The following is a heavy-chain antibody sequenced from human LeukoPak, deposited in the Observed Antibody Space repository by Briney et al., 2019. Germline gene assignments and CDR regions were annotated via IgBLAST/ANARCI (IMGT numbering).Heavy chain of an antibody. CDR3: ARVGRGDHTWGSYYCDH. V-gene: IGHV4-59*01. CDR2: IPSSGST. Sequence: SETLSLTCTVSGDSFSSYHWSWLRQPPGKGLEWIGYIPSSGSTSYNPSLKSRVTISVDMSKNQFSLKLTSVTAADTAVYYCARVGRGDHTWGSYYCDHWGQGTLVSVSS. CDR1: GDSFSSYH. D-gene: IGHD3-16*01. J-gene: IGHJ4*02.